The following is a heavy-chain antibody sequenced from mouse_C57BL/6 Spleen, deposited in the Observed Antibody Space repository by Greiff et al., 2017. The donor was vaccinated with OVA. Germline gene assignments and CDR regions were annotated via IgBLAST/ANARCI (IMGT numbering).Heavy chain of an antibody. CDR3: ARPCDWYFDV. CDR2: ISSGSSTI. Sequence: EVQLVESGGGLVKPGGSLKLSCAASGFTFSDYGMHWVRQAPEKGLEWVVYISSGSSTIYYADTVKGRFTISRDNAKNTLFLQMTSLRSEDTAMYYCARPCDWYFDVWGTGTTVTVSS. CDR1: GFTFSDYG. J-gene: IGHJ1*03. V-gene: IGHV5-17*01.